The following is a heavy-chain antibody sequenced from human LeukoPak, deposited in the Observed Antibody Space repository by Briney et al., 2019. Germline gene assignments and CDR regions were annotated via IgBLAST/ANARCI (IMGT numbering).Heavy chain of an antibody. D-gene: IGHD3-3*01. J-gene: IGHJ4*02. Sequence: KSPETLSLTCAVYGGSFSGYYWSWIRQPPGKGLEWIGEINHSGSTNYNPSLKSRVTISVDTSKNQFSLKLSSVTAADTAVYYCARRPRGPSDFWSGYYAEPFFDYWGQGTLVTVSS. CDR3: ARRPRGPSDFWSGYYAEPFFDY. V-gene: IGHV4-34*01. CDR2: INHSGST. CDR1: GGSFSGYY.